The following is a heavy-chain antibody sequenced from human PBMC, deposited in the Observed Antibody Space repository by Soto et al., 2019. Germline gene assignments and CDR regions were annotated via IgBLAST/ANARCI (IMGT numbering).Heavy chain of an antibody. V-gene: IGHV1-46*01. CDR3: ARDVCMASGPYLDY. CDR1: GYTFTSYY. Sequence: ASVNVSCKASGYTFTSYYMYWVRQPPGQGVEGMGMINHSGGSTSFDQKLQGRVTMTRDTSTSTVYMELISLTSADTAVYYCARDVCMASGPYLDYLGEGTLFTVSS. CDR2: INHSGGST. D-gene: IGHD2-8*01. J-gene: IGHJ4*02.